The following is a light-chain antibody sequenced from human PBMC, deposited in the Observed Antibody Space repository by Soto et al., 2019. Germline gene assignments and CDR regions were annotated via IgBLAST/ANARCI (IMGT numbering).Light chain of an antibody. Sequence: ETVLTQSPGTLSLSPGERATLSCRASQSISSSYLAWYQQKPGQAPRLLIYGASNRATGLPDRFSGSGSGTDFTLTISRLEPEDFAVYYCQQYGPSPYTFGQGPKLEIK. J-gene: IGKJ2*01. CDR2: GAS. V-gene: IGKV3-20*01. CDR1: QSISSSY. CDR3: QQYGPSPYT.